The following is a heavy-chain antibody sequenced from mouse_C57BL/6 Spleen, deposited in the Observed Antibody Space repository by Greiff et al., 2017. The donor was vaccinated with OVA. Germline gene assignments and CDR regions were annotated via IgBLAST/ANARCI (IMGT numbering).Heavy chain of an antibody. CDR2: INPNNGGT. CDR3: ASGSRYFDY. V-gene: IGHV1-26*01. Sequence: VQLQQSGPELVKPGASVKISCKASGYTFTDYYMNWVKQSHGKSLEWIGDINPNNGGTSYNQKFKGKATLTVDKSSSTAYMGVRSLTSEDSAVYYGASGSRYFDYWGQGTTLTVSS. CDR1: GYTFTDYY. J-gene: IGHJ2*01.